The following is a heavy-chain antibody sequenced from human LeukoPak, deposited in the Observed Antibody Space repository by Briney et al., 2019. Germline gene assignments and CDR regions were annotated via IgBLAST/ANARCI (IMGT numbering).Heavy chain of an antibody. D-gene: IGHD4-17*01. CDR3: AKTRPTTVTLEGDFDY. CDR1: GGSFSGYY. Sequence: SETLSLTCAVYGGSFSGYYWSWIRQPPGKGLEWIGEINHSGSTNYNPSLKSRVTISVDTSKNQFSLKLSSVTAADTAVYYCAKTRPTTVTLEGDFDYWGQGTLVTVSS. J-gene: IGHJ4*02. CDR2: INHSGST. V-gene: IGHV4-34*01.